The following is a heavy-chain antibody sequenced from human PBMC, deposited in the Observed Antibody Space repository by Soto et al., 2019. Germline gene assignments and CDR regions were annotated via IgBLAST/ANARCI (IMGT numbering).Heavy chain of an antibody. J-gene: IGHJ4*02. D-gene: IGHD3-22*01. CDR3: ARVTGGYYDYYFDY. CDR1: GGSISSSSYY. V-gene: IGHV4-39*01. Sequence: SETLSLTCTVSGGSISSSSYYWGWIRQPPGKGLEWIGSIYYSGSTYYNPSLKSRVTISVDTSKNQFSLKLSSVTAADTAVYYSARVTGGYYDYYFDYWGQGTLVTVSS. CDR2: IYYSGST.